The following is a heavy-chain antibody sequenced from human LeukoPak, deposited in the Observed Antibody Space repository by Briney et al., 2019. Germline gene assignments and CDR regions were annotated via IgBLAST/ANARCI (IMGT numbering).Heavy chain of an antibody. CDR1: GFTFSGSV. J-gene: IGHJ1*01. CDR2: IRTKATNYAT. CDR3: TCLWFGESLGC. Sequence: AGGSLRLSCAASGFTFSGSVMYWVGQASGRGLEWVGHIRTKATNYATAYPASVKGRFTISRDDFKNRAFLQMSSLKSEDTAVYYCTCLWFGESLGCWGQGTLVTVSS. V-gene: IGHV3-73*01. D-gene: IGHD3-10*01.